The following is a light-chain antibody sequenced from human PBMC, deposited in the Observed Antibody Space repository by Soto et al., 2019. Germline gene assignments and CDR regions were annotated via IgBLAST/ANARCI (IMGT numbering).Light chain of an antibody. V-gene: IGLV2-14*01. CDR2: KVS. CDR1: SSDVGRHNY. Sequence: QSVLTQPASVSGSPGQSITISCTGTSSDVGRHNYVSWYQQYPGRVPKLLIYKVSNRPSGVSNRFSGSKSGNTASLTISGLQAEDEADYFCTSPTPGSLYVFGTGTKVTVL. CDR3: TSPTPGSLYV. J-gene: IGLJ1*01.